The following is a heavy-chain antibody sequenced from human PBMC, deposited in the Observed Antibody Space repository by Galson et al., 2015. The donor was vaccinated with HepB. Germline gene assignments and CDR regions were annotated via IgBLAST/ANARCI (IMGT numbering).Heavy chain of an antibody. J-gene: IGHJ4*02. CDR1: GFTFSSYA. D-gene: IGHD4-17*01. Sequence: SLRLSCAASGFTFSSYAMHWVRQAPGKGLEWVAVISYDGSNKYYADSVKGRFTISRDNSKNTLYLQMNSLRAEDTAVYYCARVHQTTVTTVDYWGQGTLVTVSS. CDR2: ISYDGSNK. V-gene: IGHV3-30*04. CDR3: ARVHQTTVTTVDY.